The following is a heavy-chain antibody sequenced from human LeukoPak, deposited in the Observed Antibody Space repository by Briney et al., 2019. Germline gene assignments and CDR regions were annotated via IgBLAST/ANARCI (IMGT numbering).Heavy chain of an antibody. CDR3: ARGSGYYDILTGYYTFDY. D-gene: IGHD3-9*01. V-gene: IGHV1-18*01. J-gene: IGHJ4*02. CDR1: GYTFTSYG. CDR2: ISAYNGNT. Sequence: GASVKVSCKASGYTFTSYGISWVRQAPGQGLEWMGWISAYNGNTNYAQKLQGRVTMTTDTSTSTAYVELRSLRSDDTAVYYCARGSGYYDILTGYYTFDYWGQGTLVTVSS.